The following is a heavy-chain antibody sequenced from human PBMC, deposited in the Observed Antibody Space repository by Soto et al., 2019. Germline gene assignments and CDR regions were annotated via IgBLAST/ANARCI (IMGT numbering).Heavy chain of an antibody. CDR2: ISYDGSNT. Sequence: QVQLVESGGGVVQPGRSLTLSCAASGFTFSRFSMHWVRQAPGKCLAWVAVISYDGSNTHYAESVKGRFNISRDDSKNTVYLQMNNLRGEDSAVYYCARDHGMFLSYYYYGMDGWGQGTTVTVSS. J-gene: IGHJ6*02. CDR1: GFTFSRFS. D-gene: IGHD3-10*02. V-gene: IGHV3-30-3*01. CDR3: ARDHGMFLSYYYYGMDG.